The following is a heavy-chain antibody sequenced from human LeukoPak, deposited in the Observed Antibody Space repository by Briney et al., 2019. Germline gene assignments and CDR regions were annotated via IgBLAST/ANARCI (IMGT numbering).Heavy chain of an antibody. D-gene: IGHD3-22*01. V-gene: IGHV1-18*01. CDR2: ISAYNGNT. J-gene: IGHJ4*02. Sequence: GASVKVSCKASGYTFTGYGISWVRQAPGQGLEWMGWISAYNGNTKHEQKFQGRVTMTRDTSTSTAYMELRSLRSDDTAIYYCARDRVTSIVAGIDYWGQGSLVTVSS. CDR1: GYTFTGYG. CDR3: ARDRVTSIVAGIDY.